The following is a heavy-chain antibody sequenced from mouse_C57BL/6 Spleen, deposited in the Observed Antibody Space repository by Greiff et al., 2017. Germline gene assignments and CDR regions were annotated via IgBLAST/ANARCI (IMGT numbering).Heavy chain of an antibody. D-gene: IGHD3-2*02. J-gene: IGHJ2*01. CDR2: IRNKANGYTT. Sequence: EVKLEESGGGLVQPGGSLSLSCAASGFTFTDYYMSWVRQPPGKALEWLGFIRNKANGYTTEYSASVKGRFTISRDNSQSILYLQMNALRAEDSATYYCARYPDSSGFYFDYWGQGTTLTVSS. CDR3: ARYPDSSGFYFDY. CDR1: GFTFTDYY. V-gene: IGHV7-3*01.